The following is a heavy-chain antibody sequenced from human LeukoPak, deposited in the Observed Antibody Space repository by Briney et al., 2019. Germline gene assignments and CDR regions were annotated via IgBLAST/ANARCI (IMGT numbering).Heavy chain of an antibody. CDR3: ARSYGDYSADY. J-gene: IGHJ4*02. CDR2: IYNSGST. CDR1: GGPISSYY. Sequence: SETLSLTCTVSGGPISSYYCTWIRQPPGKGLEWIGYIYNSGSTNYNPSLKSRVTISVDTSKNQFSLKLSSVTAADTAVYYCARSYGDYSADYWGQGTLVTVSS. V-gene: IGHV4-59*01. D-gene: IGHD4-17*01.